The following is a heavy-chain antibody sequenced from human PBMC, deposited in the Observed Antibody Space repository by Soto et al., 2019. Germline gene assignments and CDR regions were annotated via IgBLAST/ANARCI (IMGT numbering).Heavy chain of an antibody. J-gene: IGHJ4*02. CDR2: INPSGGST. D-gene: IGHD2-2*02. CDR3: ARDRKEGYCSSTSCYSFDY. CDR1: GYTLTSSY. V-gene: IGHV1-46*01. Sequence: ASVKVSCKASGYTLTSSYMHGVRQAHGQGLEWMGIINPSGGSTSYAQKFQGRVTMTRDTSTSTVYMELSSLRSEDTAVYYCARDRKEGYCSSTSCYSFDYWGQGTLVTVSS.